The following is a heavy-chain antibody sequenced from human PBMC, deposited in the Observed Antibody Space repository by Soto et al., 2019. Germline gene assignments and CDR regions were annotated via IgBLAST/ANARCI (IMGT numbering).Heavy chain of an antibody. D-gene: IGHD3-22*01. CDR3: ASSEPSYDSSGFFKPDY. J-gene: IGHJ4*02. CDR1: GGTFSSYA. V-gene: IGHV1-69*06. CDR2: IIPIFGTA. Sequence: SVKVSCKASGGTFSSYAISWVRQAPGQGLEWMGGIIPIFGTANYAQKFQGRVTITADKSTSTAYMELSSLRSEDTAVYYCASSEPSYDSSGFFKPDYWGQGTLVTV.